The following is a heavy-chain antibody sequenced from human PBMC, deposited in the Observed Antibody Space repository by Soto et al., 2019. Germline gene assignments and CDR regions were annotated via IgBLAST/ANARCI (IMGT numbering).Heavy chain of an antibody. D-gene: IGHD1-1*01. V-gene: IGHV1-69*04. Sequence: SVKVSCKASGGTFRRYAMNWLRQAPGQGLEWMGSFIPVINVTNYAPKFQGRVTITTDESSTTAYIDLNRLTFEDTAIYYCATRPLNWNDWFYPWGQGTLVTVS. J-gene: IGHJ5*02. CDR1: GGTFRRYA. CDR3: ATRPLNWNDWFYP. CDR2: FIPVINVT.